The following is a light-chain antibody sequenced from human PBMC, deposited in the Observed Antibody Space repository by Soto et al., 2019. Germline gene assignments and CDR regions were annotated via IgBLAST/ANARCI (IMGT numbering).Light chain of an antibody. CDR3: HQYNNWPPGT. CDR2: HAS. CDR1: QSVGSN. Sequence: EIVMTQSPATLSVSPGERATLSCRASQSVGSNLAWYQQKPGQAPRLLIYHASTRAAGGPARFSGSGSGTEFTLTISSLQSEDFAGYYCHQYNNWPPGTFGQGTKLEIK. V-gene: IGKV3-15*01. J-gene: IGKJ1*01.